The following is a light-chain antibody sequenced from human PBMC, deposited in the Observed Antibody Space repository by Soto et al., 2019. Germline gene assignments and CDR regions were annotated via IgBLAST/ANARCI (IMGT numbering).Light chain of an antibody. Sequence: QSALTQPPSASGSPGHSVTISCTGTSSDVGGYNYVSWYQQHPGKAPKLMIYEVSKRPSGVPDRFSGSKSGNTASLTVSGLQAEDEADYYCSSYAGSNNFVFGTGTKVPVL. CDR3: SSYAGSNNFV. V-gene: IGLV2-8*01. CDR2: EVS. CDR1: SSDVGGYNY. J-gene: IGLJ1*01.